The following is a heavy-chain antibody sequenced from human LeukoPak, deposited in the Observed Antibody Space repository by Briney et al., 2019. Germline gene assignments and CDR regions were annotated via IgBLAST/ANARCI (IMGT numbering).Heavy chain of an antibody. Sequence: PSETLSLTCTVSGGSISSGDYYWSWIRQPPGKGLEWIGYIYYSGSTYYNPSLKSRVTISVDTSKNQFCLKLSSVTAADTAVYYCARFIVVVPAAFDYWGQGTLVTVSS. CDR1: GGSISSGDYY. D-gene: IGHD2-2*01. CDR2: IYYSGST. CDR3: ARFIVVVPAAFDY. V-gene: IGHV4-30-4*08. J-gene: IGHJ4*02.